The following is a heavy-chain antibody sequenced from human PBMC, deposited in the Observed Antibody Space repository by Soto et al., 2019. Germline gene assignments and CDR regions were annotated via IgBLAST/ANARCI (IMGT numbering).Heavy chain of an antibody. CDR3: AKEKDRILDY. Sequence: GGSLRLSCAGSGFTFDDHTMHWVRQAPGKGLEWVSLITWDAGSAFYADSVRGRFTISRDNSKNSLYLQMNSLRTEDSALYYCAKEKDRILDYWGRGTPVTVSS. V-gene: IGHV3-43*01. CDR1: GFTFDDHT. CDR2: ITWDAGSA. J-gene: IGHJ4*02.